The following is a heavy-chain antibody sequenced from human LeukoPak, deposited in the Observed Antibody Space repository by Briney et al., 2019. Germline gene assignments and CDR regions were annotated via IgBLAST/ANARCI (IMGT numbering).Heavy chain of an antibody. Sequence: GGSLRLSCAASGFTFSSYSMNWVRQAPGKGLEWVSSISSSSSYIYYADSVKGRFTISRDNAKNSLYLQMNSLRAEDTAVYYCARDCSSTSCYGSLFDYWGQGTLVTVSS. J-gene: IGHJ4*02. V-gene: IGHV3-21*01. D-gene: IGHD2-2*01. CDR1: GFTFSSYS. CDR2: ISSSSSYI. CDR3: ARDCSSTSCYGSLFDY.